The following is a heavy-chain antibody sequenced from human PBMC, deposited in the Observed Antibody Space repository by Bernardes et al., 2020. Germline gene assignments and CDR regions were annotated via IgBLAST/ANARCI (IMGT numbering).Heavy chain of an antibody. V-gene: IGHV3-43*01. Sequence: GSLRLSCAASGFTFEDYTMHWVRQVPGKGLEWVSLVSWDGSTTNYADSVKGRFIISRDSSRNTVHLQMDSLRKEDTALYYCATERQSLTVFGVGHDAFDFWGQGTMVTVSS. CDR2: VSWDGSTT. CDR3: ATERQSLTVFGVGHDAFDF. D-gene: IGHD3-3*01. CDR1: GFTFEDYT. J-gene: IGHJ3*01.